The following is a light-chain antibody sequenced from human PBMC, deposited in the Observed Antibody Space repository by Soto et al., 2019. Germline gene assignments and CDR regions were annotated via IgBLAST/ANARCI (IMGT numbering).Light chain of an antibody. CDR2: GAS. CDR1: QSVSNTY. Sequence: EIVLTQSPGTLSLSPGERATLSCRASQSVSNTYLTWYQQKPGQAPRLLIYGASSRATGIPDRFSGSGSGTDFTLTISRLEPEYFAVYYRHHFRTSPFTLAPDTNVD. V-gene: IGKV3-20*01. CDR3: HHFRTSPFT. J-gene: IGKJ3*01.